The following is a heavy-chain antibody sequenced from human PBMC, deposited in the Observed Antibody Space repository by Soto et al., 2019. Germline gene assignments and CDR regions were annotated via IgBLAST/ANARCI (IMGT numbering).Heavy chain of an antibody. V-gene: IGHV4-31*01. J-gene: IGHJ6*02. CDR3: ARDVAAGGVYYYAMDV. CDR2: LYYRGNT. Sequence: QVQLQESGPGLVKPSQTLSLTCTVSGGSISSSGYYWNWIRQHPGKGLEWIGYLYYRGNTHYNPSLKSLVTISVDMSRNQFSLKLSSVTAADTAVYYCARDVAAGGVYYYAMDVWGQGTTVTVSS. CDR1: GGSISSSGYY. D-gene: IGHD6-13*01.